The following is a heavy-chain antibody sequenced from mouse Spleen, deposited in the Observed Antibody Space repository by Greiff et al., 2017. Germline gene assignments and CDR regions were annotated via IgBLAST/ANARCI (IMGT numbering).Heavy chain of an antibody. D-gene: IGHD1-2*01. CDR3: AREATAGFDY. V-gene: IGHV1-82*01. J-gene: IGHJ2*01. Sequence: VQLQQSGPELVKPGASVKISCKASGYAFSSSWMNWVKQRPGKGLEWIGRIYPGDGDTNYNGKFKGKATLTADKSSSTAYMQLSSLTSEDSAVYFCAREATAGFDYWGQGTTLTVSS. CDR2: IYPGDGDT. CDR1: GYAFSSSW.